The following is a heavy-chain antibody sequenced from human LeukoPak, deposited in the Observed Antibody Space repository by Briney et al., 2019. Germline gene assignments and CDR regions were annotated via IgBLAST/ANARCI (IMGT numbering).Heavy chain of an antibody. D-gene: IGHD3-22*01. Sequence: GRSLRLSCAASGFTFSSYGMHWVRQAPGKGLEWLAVFWADGSNRYYTDSVKGRFTISRDNSKNTLYLQMNSLRAEDTAVYYCARDAGTSGHYDRLDYWGQGTLVTVSS. CDR2: FWADGSNR. CDR1: GFTFSSYG. V-gene: IGHV3-33*01. CDR3: ARDAGTSGHYDRLDY. J-gene: IGHJ4*02.